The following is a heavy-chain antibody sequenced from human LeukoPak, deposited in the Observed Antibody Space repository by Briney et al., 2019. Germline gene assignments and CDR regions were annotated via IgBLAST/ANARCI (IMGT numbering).Heavy chain of an antibody. V-gene: IGHV3-30*18. D-gene: IGHD1-1*01. J-gene: IGHJ3*02. CDR3: AKDLRYNWNLGNAFDS. CDR1: GFTFSSYG. CDR2: ISYDGSNK. Sequence: GRSLRLSCAASGFTFSSYGMHWVRQAPGKRLEWVAVISYDGSNKYYADSVKGRFTISRDNSKNTLYLQMNSLRAEDTAVYYCAKDLRYNWNLGNAFDSWGQGTMVTVSS.